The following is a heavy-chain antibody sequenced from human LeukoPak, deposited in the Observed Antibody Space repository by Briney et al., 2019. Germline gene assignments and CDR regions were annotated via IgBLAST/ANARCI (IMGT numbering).Heavy chain of an antibody. D-gene: IGHD3-16*01. CDR3: ARGKGLRYYYYYMDV. CDR2: IYYSGST. Sequence: SETLSLTCSVSGGSMSSYYWSWIRQPPGKGLEWIGYIYYSGSTNYNPSLKSRVTISVDTSKNQFSLKLSSVTAADTAVYYCARGKGLRYYYYYMDVWGKGTTVTVSS. CDR1: GGSMSSYY. V-gene: IGHV4-59*01. J-gene: IGHJ6*03.